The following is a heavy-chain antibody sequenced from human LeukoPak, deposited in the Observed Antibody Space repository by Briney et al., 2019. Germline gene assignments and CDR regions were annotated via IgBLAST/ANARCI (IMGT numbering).Heavy chain of an antibody. CDR3: ARDRGEYSSSN. Sequence: GGSLRLSCAASGFTFTTYWMHWVRQAPGKGLVWVSHINSDGSITSYADSVKGRFTISRDNAKNSLYLQMNSLRAEDTAVYYCARDRGEYSSSNWGQGTLVTVSS. D-gene: IGHD6-6*01. CDR1: GFTFTTYW. J-gene: IGHJ4*02. CDR2: INSDGSIT. V-gene: IGHV3-74*01.